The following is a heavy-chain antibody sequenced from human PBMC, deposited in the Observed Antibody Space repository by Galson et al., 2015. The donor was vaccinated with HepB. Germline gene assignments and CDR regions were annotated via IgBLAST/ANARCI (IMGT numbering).Heavy chain of an antibody. Sequence: SVKVSCKASGSTFTGYYMHWVRQAPGQGLEWMGWINPNTGGTNYAQKFQGRVTMTRDTSITTAYMDLSGLTFDDTAVYFCARDEGWLYDSTGYYVYWGQGTLLTVS. CDR3: ARDEGWLYDSTGYYVY. J-gene: IGHJ4*02. D-gene: IGHD3-22*01. V-gene: IGHV1-2*02. CDR1: GSTFTGYY. CDR2: INPNTGGT.